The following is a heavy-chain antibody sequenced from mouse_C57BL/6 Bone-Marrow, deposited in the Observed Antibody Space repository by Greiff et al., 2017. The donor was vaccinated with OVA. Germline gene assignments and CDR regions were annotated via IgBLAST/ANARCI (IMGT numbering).Heavy chain of an antibody. CDR2: IDPSDSET. D-gene: IGHD1-1*01. J-gene: IGHJ4*01. Sequence: QVQLQQPGAELVRPGSSVKLSCKASGYTFTSYWMHWVKQRPIQGLEWIGNIDPSDSETHYNQKFKDKATLTVDKSSSTAHMQLSSLTSEDSAVYYCARGDYYGSSPHYWGQGTSVTVSS. CDR1: GYTFTSYW. V-gene: IGHV1-52*01. CDR3: ARGDYYGSSPHY.